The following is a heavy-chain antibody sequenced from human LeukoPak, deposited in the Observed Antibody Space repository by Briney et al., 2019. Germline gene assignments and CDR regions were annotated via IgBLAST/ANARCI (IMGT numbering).Heavy chain of an antibody. D-gene: IGHD1-26*01. CDR2: IKEDGSEK. J-gene: IGHJ4*02. CDR1: GFTFSRYW. CDR3: ARDYSGGWNDY. Sequence: PGGSLRLSCAAAGFTFSRYWMSWVRQATGKGLEWVAKIKEDGSEKHYVDSVKGRFTISRDNAKNSLYLQMTSLRAEDTAVYYCARDYSGGWNDYWGQGIRVTVSS. V-gene: IGHV3-7*01.